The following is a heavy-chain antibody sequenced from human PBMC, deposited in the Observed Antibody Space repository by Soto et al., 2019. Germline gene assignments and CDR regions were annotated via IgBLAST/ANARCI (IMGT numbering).Heavy chain of an antibody. Sequence: GGSLRLSCAASGFTFSSYAMHWVRQAPGKGLEWVAVISYDGSNKYYADSVKGRFTISRDNSKNTLYLQMNSLRAEDTAVYYCARDLGLLSHEIDYWGQGTLVTVSS. J-gene: IGHJ4*02. CDR2: ISYDGSNK. D-gene: IGHD5-18*01. V-gene: IGHV3-30-3*01. CDR3: ARDLGLLSHEIDY. CDR1: GFTFSSYA.